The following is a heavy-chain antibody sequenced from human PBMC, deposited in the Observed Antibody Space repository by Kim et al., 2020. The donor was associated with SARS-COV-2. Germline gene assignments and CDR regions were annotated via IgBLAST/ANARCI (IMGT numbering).Heavy chain of an antibody. CDR1: GGSISSGGYY. D-gene: IGHD4-17*01. CDR2: IYYSGST. Sequence: SETLSLTCTVSGGSISSGGYYWSWIRQHPGKGLEWIGYIYYSGSTYYNPSLKSRVTISVDTSKNQFSLKLSSVTAADTAVYYCARDPVATVTTTSSDGMDVWGQGTTVTVSS. CDR3: ARDPVATVTTTSSDGMDV. J-gene: IGHJ6*02. V-gene: IGHV4-31*03.